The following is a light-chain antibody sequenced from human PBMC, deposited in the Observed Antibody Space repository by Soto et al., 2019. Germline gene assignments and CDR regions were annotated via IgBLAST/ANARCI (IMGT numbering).Light chain of an antibody. CDR2: NAS. CDR3: RQRYRWPET. Sequence: EIVLTQSPGTLSLSPGERATLSCRASQSVTNFLAWYQQKPGQSPSLLIYNASHRATGIPARFSGSGSGTDFTLTISSLEPEDFAVYYCRQRYRWPETFGQGTKVDIK. J-gene: IGKJ1*01. V-gene: IGKV3-11*01. CDR1: QSVTNF.